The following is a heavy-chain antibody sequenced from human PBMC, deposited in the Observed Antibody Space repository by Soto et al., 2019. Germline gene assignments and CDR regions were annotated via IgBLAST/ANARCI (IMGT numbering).Heavy chain of an antibody. Sequence: AASVKVSCKASGYTFTGYYMHWVRQAPGQGLEWMGWINPNSGGTNYAQKFQGWVTMTRDTSISTAYMELSRLRSDDTAVYYCARGGYDILTGYQAGMDVWGQGTTVTVSS. V-gene: IGHV1-2*04. CDR2: INPNSGGT. D-gene: IGHD3-9*01. CDR1: GYTFTGYY. CDR3: ARGGYDILTGYQAGMDV. J-gene: IGHJ6*02.